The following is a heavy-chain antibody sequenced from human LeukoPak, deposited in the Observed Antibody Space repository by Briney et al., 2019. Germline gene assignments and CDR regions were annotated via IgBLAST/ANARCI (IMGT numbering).Heavy chain of an antibody. D-gene: IGHD3-10*01. CDR2: IKQDGSEK. Sequence: QPGGSLRLSCAASGFTFSSYAMSWVRQAPGKGLEWVASIKQDGSEKYCVDSVKGRFTISRDNAKNSLYLQMSSLGAEDTAVYYCARDGGIEVPDTMFGYWGQGTVVTVSS. CDR3: ARDGGIEVPDTMFGY. CDR1: GFTFSSYA. V-gene: IGHV3-7*04. J-gene: IGHJ4*02.